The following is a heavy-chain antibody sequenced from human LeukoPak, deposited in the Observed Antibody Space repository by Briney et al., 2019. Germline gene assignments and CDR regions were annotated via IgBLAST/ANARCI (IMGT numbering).Heavy chain of an antibody. CDR1: GGSFSGYY. Sequence: SETLSLTCAVYGGSFSGYYWGWIRQPPGKGLGWIGNIYHSGSTYYNPSLKSRVTISVDTSKNQFSLKLSSVTAADTAVYYCARDGEVLSSSWFWFDPWGQGTLVTVSS. D-gene: IGHD6-13*01. V-gene: IGHV4-34*01. CDR2: IYHSGST. J-gene: IGHJ5*02. CDR3: ARDGEVLSSSWFWFDP.